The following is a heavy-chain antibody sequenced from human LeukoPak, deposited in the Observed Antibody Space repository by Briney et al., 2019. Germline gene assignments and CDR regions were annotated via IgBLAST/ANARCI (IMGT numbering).Heavy chain of an antibody. CDR1: GYTFPSYG. Sequence: ASVKVSYKASGYTFPSYGISWMRQAPGQGLEGMGWISAYNGNTNYAQKLQGRVTMTTDTSTSTAYMELRSLRSDDTAVYYCARDLGLTYYYDSSGYSRGEYYYYGMDVWGQGTTVTVSS. V-gene: IGHV1-18*01. CDR2: ISAYNGNT. J-gene: IGHJ6*02. D-gene: IGHD3-22*01. CDR3: ARDLGLTYYYDSSGYSRGEYYYYGMDV.